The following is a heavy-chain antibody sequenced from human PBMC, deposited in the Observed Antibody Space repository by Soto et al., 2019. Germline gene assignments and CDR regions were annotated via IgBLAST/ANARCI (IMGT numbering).Heavy chain of an antibody. CDR1: GGSISSYY. CDR3: ARDLGSAAFDI. Sequence: SETLSLTCTVSGGSISSYYWSWIRQPPGKGLEYIGYIYYSGSTNYNPSLKSRVTISVDTSKNQFSLKLSSVTAADTAVYYCARDLGSAAFDIWGQGTMVAVSS. J-gene: IGHJ3*02. V-gene: IGHV4-59*01. D-gene: IGHD1-26*01. CDR2: IYYSGST.